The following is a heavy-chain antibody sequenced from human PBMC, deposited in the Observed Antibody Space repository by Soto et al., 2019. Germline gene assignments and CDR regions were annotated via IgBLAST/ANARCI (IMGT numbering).Heavy chain of an antibody. Sequence: SQTLSLTCTVSGGSVSSGSYYWSWIRQPPGKGLEWIGYIYYSGSTNYNPSLKSRVTISVDTSKNQFSLKLSSVTAADTAVYYCARYRLVSGPNFDYWGQGTLVTVSS. CDR1: GGSVSSGSYY. V-gene: IGHV4-61*01. D-gene: IGHD2-15*01. J-gene: IGHJ4*02. CDR2: IYYSGST. CDR3: ARYRLVSGPNFDY.